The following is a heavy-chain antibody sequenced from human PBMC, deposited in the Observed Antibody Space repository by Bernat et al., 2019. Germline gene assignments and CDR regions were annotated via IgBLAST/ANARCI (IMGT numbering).Heavy chain of an antibody. CDR2: TYYRSKWYN. V-gene: IGHV6-1*01. CDR1: GDSVSSNSAA. Sequence: QVRLQQSGPGLVKPSQTLSLTCAISGDSVSSNSAAWNWIRQSPSRGLEWLGRTYYRSKWYNDYAVSVKSRITINPDTSKNQFSLQLNSVTPEDTAVYYCARDRFSAVAGNKRSFDYWGQGTLVTVSS. CDR3: ARDRFSAVAGNKRSFDY. D-gene: IGHD6-19*01. J-gene: IGHJ4*02.